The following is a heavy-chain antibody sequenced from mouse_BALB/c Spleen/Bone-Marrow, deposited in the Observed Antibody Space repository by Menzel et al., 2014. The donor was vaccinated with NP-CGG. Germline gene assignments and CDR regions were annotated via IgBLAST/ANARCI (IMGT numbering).Heavy chain of an antibody. V-gene: IGHV1S29*02. CDR2: IYPYSGNT. J-gene: IGHJ3*01. CDR1: GYTFTDYN. D-gene: IGHD2-3*01. Sequence: EVKVVESGPELVKPGASVKISCRASGYTFTDYNMHWVKQSHGESLEWIGYIYPYSGNTAYNQRFKNKATLTVDNSSSTAHMELRSLTSEDSAVYYCARFDDDYWGFAHWGQGTLVTVSA. CDR3: ARFDDDYWGFAH.